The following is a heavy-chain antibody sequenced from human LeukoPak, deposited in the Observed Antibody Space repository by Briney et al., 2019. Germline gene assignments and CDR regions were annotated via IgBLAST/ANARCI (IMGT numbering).Heavy chain of an antibody. Sequence: GGSLRLSCVASGFTFRNYDMHWVRQATGKGLEWVSGIGAAGDTYYLGSVKGRFTISRDNSKNTLYLQMNSLRAEDTAVYYCARERYAGYYFDYWGQGTLVTVSS. V-gene: IGHV3-13*04. J-gene: IGHJ4*01. CDR2: IGAAGDT. CDR1: GFTFRNYD. D-gene: IGHD1-1*01. CDR3: ARERYAGYYFDY.